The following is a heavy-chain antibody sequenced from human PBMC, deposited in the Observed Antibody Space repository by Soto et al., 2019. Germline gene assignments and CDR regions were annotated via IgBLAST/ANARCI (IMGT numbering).Heavy chain of an antibody. Sequence: EVQLVESGGGLVQPGGSLRLSCAASGFTFSSYSMNWVRQAPGKGLEWVSYISSSSSTIYYADSVKGRFTISRENANNSLHLQMNCLTAEDTPVYYCARALDRYYGSGSYYDYWGQGTLVTVSS. J-gene: IGHJ4*02. CDR2: ISSSSSTI. D-gene: IGHD3-10*01. V-gene: IGHV3-48*01. CDR1: GFTFSSYS. CDR3: ARALDRYYGSGSYYDY.